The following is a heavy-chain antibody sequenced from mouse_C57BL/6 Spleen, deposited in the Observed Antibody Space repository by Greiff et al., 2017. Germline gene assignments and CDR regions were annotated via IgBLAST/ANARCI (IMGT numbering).Heavy chain of an antibody. D-gene: IGHD1-1*01. V-gene: IGHV1-82*01. CDR2: IYPGDGDT. CDR1: GYAFSSSW. Sequence: VQLQQSGPELVKPGASVKISCKASGYAFSSSWMNWVKQRPGKGLEWIGRIYPGDGDTNYNGKFKGKATLTADKSSSTAYMQLSSLTSEDSAVYFCARSYYGSSFHWYFDVWGTGTTVTVSS. CDR3: ARSYYGSSFHWYFDV. J-gene: IGHJ1*03.